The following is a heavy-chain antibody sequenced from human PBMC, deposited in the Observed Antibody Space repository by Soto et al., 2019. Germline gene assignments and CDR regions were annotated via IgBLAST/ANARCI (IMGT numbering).Heavy chain of an antibody. CDR1: GGSVSSGSYY. CDR3: ARDMGSRFGEPMDV. D-gene: IGHD3-10*01. CDR2: IYYSGST. Sequence: SETLSLTCTVSGGSVSSGSYYWSWIRQPPGKGLEWIGYIYYSGSTNYNPSLKSRVTISVDTSKNQFSLKLSSVTAADTTVYYCARDMGSRFGEPMDVWGQGTTVTVSS. V-gene: IGHV4-61*01. J-gene: IGHJ6*02.